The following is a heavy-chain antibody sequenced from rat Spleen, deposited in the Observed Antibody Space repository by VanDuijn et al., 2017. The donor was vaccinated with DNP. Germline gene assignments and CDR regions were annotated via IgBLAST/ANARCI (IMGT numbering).Heavy chain of an antibody. D-gene: IGHD1-2*01. V-gene: IGHV5-25*01. CDR2: ISTSGGST. CDR1: GFTFSDYY. J-gene: IGHJ4*01. Sequence: EVQLVESGGGLVQPGRSLKLSCAASGFTFSDYYMAWVRQAPTKGLEWVATISTSGGSTYYRDSVKGRFTISRDNAKSTLYLQMSKLGSEDTAIYYCARGRLYPHYAMDAWGQGTSVTVSS. CDR3: ARGRLYPHYAMDA.